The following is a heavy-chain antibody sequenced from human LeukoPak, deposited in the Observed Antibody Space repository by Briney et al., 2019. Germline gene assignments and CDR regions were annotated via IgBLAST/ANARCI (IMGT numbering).Heavy chain of an antibody. D-gene: IGHD6-19*01. CDR2: INPSGGST. V-gene: IGHV1-46*01. Sequence: ASVKVSCKASGYTFTSYYMHWVRQAPGQGLEWMGIINPSGGSTSYAQKFQGRVTMTRDMSTSTVYMELSSLRSEDTAVYYCARHDEGSGWYRSYIDLWGRGTLVIVSS. CDR1: GYTFTSYY. CDR3: ARHDEGSGWYRSYIDL. J-gene: IGHJ2*01.